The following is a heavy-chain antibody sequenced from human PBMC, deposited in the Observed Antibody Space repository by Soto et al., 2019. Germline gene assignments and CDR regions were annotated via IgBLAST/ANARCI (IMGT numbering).Heavy chain of an antibody. D-gene: IGHD1-26*01. CDR3: AKDREIDYYYYGMDV. Sequence: PGGSLRLSCAASGFTFSSYGMHWVRQAPGKGLEWVAVISYDGSNKYYADSVKGRFTISRDNSKNTLYLQMNSLRAEDTAVYYCAKDREIDYYYYGMDVWGQGTTVTVSS. J-gene: IGHJ6*02. CDR2: ISYDGSNK. CDR1: GFTFSSYG. V-gene: IGHV3-30*18.